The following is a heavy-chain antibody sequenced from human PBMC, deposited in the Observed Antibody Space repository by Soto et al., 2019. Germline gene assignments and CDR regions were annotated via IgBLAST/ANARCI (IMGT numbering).Heavy chain of an antibody. CDR3: ARDGGYSGYDIDY. CDR2: ISRTSSAI. CDR1: GFTLSSYS. Sequence: GGSLRLSWAASGFTLSSYSMNWVRQAPGKGLDWVAYISRTSSAIYYADSVKGRFTISRDSANNLLFLQMNSLRDEDTAVYYCARDGGYSGYDIDYWGLRTLVTVSS. D-gene: IGHD5-12*01. J-gene: IGHJ4*02. V-gene: IGHV3-48*02.